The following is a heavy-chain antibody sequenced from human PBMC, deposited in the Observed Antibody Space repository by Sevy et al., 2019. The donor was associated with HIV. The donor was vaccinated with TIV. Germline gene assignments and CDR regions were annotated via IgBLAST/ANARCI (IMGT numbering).Heavy chain of an antibody. CDR3: ARVVVITRSFDY. CDR2: IYYSGST. Sequence: SETLSLTCTVSGGSISSYYWSWIRQPPGKGLEWIGYIYYSGSTNYNPSLKSRVTISVDTSKNQFSLKLSSVTAADTAMYYCARVVVITRSFDYWGQGTLVTVSS. J-gene: IGHJ4*02. D-gene: IGHD3-22*01. V-gene: IGHV4-59*01. CDR1: GGSISSYY.